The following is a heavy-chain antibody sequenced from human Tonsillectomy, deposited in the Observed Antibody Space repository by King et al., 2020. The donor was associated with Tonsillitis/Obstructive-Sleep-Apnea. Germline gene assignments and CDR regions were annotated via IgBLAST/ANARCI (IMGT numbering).Heavy chain of an antibody. V-gene: IGHV4-59*08. CDR1: GGSISSYY. CDR3: ARHGGYYDSSGYYYVVWFDP. Sequence: QLQESGPGLVKPSETLSLTCTVSGGSISSYYWSWIRQPPGKGLEWIGYIYYSGSTNYNPSLKSRVTISVDTSKNQFSLKLSSVTAADTAVYYCARHGGYYDSSGYYYVVWFDPWGQGTLVTVSS. CDR2: IYYSGST. J-gene: IGHJ5*02. D-gene: IGHD3-22*01.